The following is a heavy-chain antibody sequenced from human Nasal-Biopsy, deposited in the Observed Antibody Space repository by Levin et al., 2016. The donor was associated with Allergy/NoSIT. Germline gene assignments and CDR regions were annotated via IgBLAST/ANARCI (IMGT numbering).Heavy chain of an antibody. V-gene: IGHV4-61*08. Sequence: SETLSLTCSVSGISVSTFDYFWTWIRQPPGKGLEWIGYIFDGVYTNYNPSLESRVTMSLDTSKNQFSLKLKSVTAADTAVYFCARVHRTMGYSNYGLDVWGQGTAVTVSS. CDR3: ARVHRTMGYSNYGLDV. J-gene: IGHJ6*02. CDR1: GISVSTFDYF. CDR2: IFDGVYT. D-gene: IGHD2-2*01.